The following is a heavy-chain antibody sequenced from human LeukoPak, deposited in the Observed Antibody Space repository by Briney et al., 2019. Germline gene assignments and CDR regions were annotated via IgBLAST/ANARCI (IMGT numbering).Heavy chain of an antibody. J-gene: IGHJ4*02. CDR2: ISYDGSSK. V-gene: IGHV3-30*04. CDR3: ARDAVYCTNGVCPITSFDY. CDR1: GFTFSSYA. D-gene: IGHD2-8*01. Sequence: GGSLRLSCAASGFTFSSYAMHWVRQAPGKGLEWVAVISYDGSSKYYADSVKGRFTISRDSSKNTLYLQMNSLRAEDTAVYYCARDAVYCTNGVCPITSFDYWGQGTLVTVSS.